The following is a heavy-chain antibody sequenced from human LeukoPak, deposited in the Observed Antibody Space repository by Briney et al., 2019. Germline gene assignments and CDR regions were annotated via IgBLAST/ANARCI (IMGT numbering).Heavy chain of an antibody. CDR2: INTSGGST. Sequence: ASVKVSCKASGYTFTNYHIHWVRQAPGQGLEWMGIINTSGGSTSNAQKFQGRVTMTRAMSTSTVYMELSGLTSEDMAIYYCAKYCLSPYFDYWGQGTLVTVSS. V-gene: IGHV1-46*01. CDR3: AKYCLSPYFDY. J-gene: IGHJ4*02. D-gene: IGHD2-21*02. CDR1: GYTFTNYH.